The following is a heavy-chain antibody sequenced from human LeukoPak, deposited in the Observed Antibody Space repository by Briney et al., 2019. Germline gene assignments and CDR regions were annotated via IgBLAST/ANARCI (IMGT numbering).Heavy chain of an antibody. CDR1: GFTFSSYE. V-gene: IGHV3-48*03. D-gene: IGHD5-18*01. Sequence: GGSLRLSCAPSGFTFSSYEFNWVRQAPGKGLEWVSYISSSGSTIYYAGSVKGRFTISRDNGKNSLYLQMNSLRAEDTAVYYCARVHYNTAMVDIDYWGQGTLVTVSS. CDR3: ARVHYNTAMVDIDY. CDR2: ISSSGSTI. J-gene: IGHJ4*02.